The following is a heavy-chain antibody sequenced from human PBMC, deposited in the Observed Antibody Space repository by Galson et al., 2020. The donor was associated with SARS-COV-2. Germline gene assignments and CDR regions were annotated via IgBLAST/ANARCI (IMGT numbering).Heavy chain of an antibody. Sequence: SQASETLSLTCAVYGWSFSGYYWSWIRQPPGKGLEWIGEINHSGSTNYNPSLKSRVTISVDTSKNQFSLKLSSVTAADTAVYYCARGRTVTTFFGYAFGMDVWGQGTTVTVSS. CDR1: GWSFSGYY. D-gene: IGHD4-17*01. CDR2: INHSGST. CDR3: ARGRTVTTFFGYAFGMDV. V-gene: IGHV4-34*01. J-gene: IGHJ6*02.